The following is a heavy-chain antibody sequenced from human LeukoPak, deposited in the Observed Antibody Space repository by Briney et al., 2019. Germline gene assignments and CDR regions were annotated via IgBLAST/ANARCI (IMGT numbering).Heavy chain of an antibody. Sequence: PSETLSLTCTVSGGSISSGDYYWTWIRQPPGKGLEWIGYIYHSGGAFYNPSLEGRVSISVDTSRNEFSLMVTSVTAADTAVYFCARRRGAWYFDFWGRGSLVAVSS. CDR2: IYHSGGA. V-gene: IGHV4-30-4*01. CDR3: ARRRGAWYFDF. J-gene: IGHJ2*01. CDR1: GGSISSGDYY.